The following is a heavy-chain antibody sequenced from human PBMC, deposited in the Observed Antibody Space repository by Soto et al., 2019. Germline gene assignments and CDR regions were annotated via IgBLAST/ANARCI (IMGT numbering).Heavy chain of an antibody. Sequence: SETLSLTCTVSGGSISSGDYYWSWIRQPPGKGLEWIGYIYYSGSTYYHTSLQSRVTISVDASKNQFSLKLRSVTAADTAMYYCVGDGGGYVRPGYHYGLDVWGQGTTVTVSS. V-gene: IGHV4-30-4*01. CDR2: IYYSGST. J-gene: IGHJ6*02. CDR1: GGSISSGDYY. CDR3: VGDGGGYVRPGYHYGLDV. D-gene: IGHD5-12*01.